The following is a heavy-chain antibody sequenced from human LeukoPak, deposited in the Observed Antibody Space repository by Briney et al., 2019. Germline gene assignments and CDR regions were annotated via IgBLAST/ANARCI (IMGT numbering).Heavy chain of an antibody. V-gene: IGHV4-4*02. Sequence: SETLSLTRTVSLDSTTSNFWSWVRQPPGKGLEWIGEIHRSGSPNYNPSLQSRVTISIDRSRNQIVLELSSVTAADTAVYYCAREILGGFNPGAYWGQGTLVTVSS. CDR1: LDSTTSNF. D-gene: IGHD1-14*01. CDR2: IHRSGSP. J-gene: IGHJ4*02. CDR3: AREILGGFNPGAY.